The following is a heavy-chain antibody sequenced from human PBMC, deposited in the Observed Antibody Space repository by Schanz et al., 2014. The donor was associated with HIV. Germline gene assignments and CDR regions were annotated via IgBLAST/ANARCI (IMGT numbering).Heavy chain of an antibody. CDR2: INPSGAGT. CDR3: ARDFNIGDQYYFDH. D-gene: IGHD2-21*02. V-gene: IGHV1-46*04. CDR1: GYTFTSYY. J-gene: IGHJ4*02. Sequence: QVQLVQSGAEVKKPGSSVKVSCKASGYTFTSYYMHWVRQAPRQGLEWMGMINPSGAGTTYARKLQGRVTMTRDTSTSTVYMHLSSLRSDDTAVYFCARDFNIGDQYYFDHWGQGTLVTVSS.